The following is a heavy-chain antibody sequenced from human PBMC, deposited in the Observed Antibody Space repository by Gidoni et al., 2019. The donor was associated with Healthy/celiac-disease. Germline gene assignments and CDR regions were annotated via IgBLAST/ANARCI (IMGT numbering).Heavy chain of an antibody. V-gene: IGHV3-30*18. CDR3: AKGVDSSGWPEYFQH. CDR1: GFTFSGYG. Sequence: QVQLVESGGGVVQPGRSLRLSCAASGFTFSGYGMHWVRQAPGKGLEWVAVISYDGSNKYYADSVKGRFTISRDNSKNTLYLQMNSLRAEDTAVYYCAKGVDSSGWPEYFQHWGQGTLVTVSS. CDR2: ISYDGSNK. J-gene: IGHJ1*01. D-gene: IGHD6-19*01.